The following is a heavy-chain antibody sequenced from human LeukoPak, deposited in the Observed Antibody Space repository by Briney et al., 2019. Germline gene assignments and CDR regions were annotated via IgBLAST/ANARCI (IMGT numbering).Heavy chain of an antibody. J-gene: IGHJ4*02. CDR1: GFTISDYY. Sequence: GGSLRLSCSASGFTISDYYMHWIRQAPGKGLEWVSYISGSGGSIYYTDSVKGRFTISTDNAKNSLYLQMNSLRAEGTAVYYCAGRSGSFDCWGQGTLVTVSS. CDR2: ISGSGGSI. D-gene: IGHD3-10*01. V-gene: IGHV3-11*04. CDR3: AGRSGSFDC.